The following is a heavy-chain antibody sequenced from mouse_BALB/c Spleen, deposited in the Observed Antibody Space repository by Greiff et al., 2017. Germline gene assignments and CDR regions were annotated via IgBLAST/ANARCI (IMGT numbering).Heavy chain of an antibody. CDR3: ARVGWLKYFDV. Sequence: QVQLKQSGPGLVAPSQSLSITCTVSGFSLTGYGVNWVRQPPGKGLEWLGMIWGDGSTDYNSALKSRLSISKDNSKSQVFLKMNSLQTDDTARYYCARVGWLKYFDVWGAGTTVTVSS. V-gene: IGHV2-6-7*01. J-gene: IGHJ1*01. CDR2: IWGDGST. CDR1: GFSLTGYG. D-gene: IGHD1-1*02.